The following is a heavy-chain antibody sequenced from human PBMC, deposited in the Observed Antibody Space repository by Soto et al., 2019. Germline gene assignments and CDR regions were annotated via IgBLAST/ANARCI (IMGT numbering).Heavy chain of an antibody. V-gene: IGHV4-39*01. CDR2: IYYSGST. Sequence: SETLSLTCTVSGGSISSSSYYWGWIRHPPGKGLEWIGSIYYSGSTYYNPSLKSRVTISVDTSKNQFSLKLSSVTAADTAVYYCARHYYYDSSGVTAYFDYWGQGTRVTVSS. D-gene: IGHD3-22*01. J-gene: IGHJ4*02. CDR1: GGSISSSSYY. CDR3: ARHYYYDSSGVTAYFDY.